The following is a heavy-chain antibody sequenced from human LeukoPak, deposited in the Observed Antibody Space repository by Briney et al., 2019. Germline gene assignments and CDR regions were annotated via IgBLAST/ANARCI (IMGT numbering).Heavy chain of an antibody. V-gene: IGHV1-69*05. CDR3: AVGDYYYYMDV. J-gene: IGHJ6*03. Sequence: GASVKVSCKASGYTLTDYYLHWVRQAPGQGLEWMGGIIPIFGTANYAQKFQGRVTITTDESTSTAYMELSSLRSEDTAVYYCAVGDYYYYMDVWGKGTTVTVSS. CDR2: IIPIFGTA. CDR1: GYTLTDYY.